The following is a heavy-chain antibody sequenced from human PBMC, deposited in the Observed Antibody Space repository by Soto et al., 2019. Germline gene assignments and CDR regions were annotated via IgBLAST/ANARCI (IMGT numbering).Heavy chain of an antibody. CDR2: ISSTSSTI. D-gene: IGHD6-19*01. CDR3: ARNPPKAGIDLDY. V-gene: IGHV3-48*02. J-gene: IGHJ4*02. Sequence: EVQLVESGGGLVQPGGSLRLSCVASGFTFSGHSMNWVRQAPGKGLEWVSYISSTSSTIYYADSVKGRFTISRDNAKNSLYRQMNSLRDEDTAMYYCARNPPKAGIDLDYWGQGTLVTVSS. CDR1: GFTFSGHS.